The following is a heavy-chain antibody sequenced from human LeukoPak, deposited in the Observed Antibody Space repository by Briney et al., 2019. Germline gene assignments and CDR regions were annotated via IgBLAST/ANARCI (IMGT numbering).Heavy chain of an antibody. V-gene: IGHV3-21*01. J-gene: IGHJ6*03. CDR3: ARVTGDYYYMDV. CDR1: GFTFGTYS. Sequence: PGGSLRLSCTASGFTFGTYSMNWVRQAPGKGLEWVSSISSSRIYIHYADSVKGRFTISRDNAKCSLYLQMNSLRAEDTAVYYCARVTGDYYYMDVWGKGTTVTVSS. D-gene: IGHD7-27*01. CDR2: ISSSRIYI.